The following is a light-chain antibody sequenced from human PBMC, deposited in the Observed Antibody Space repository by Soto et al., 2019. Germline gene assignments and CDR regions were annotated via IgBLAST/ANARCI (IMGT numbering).Light chain of an antibody. CDR3: QQYGSSPLT. Sequence: EIVLTQSPGTLSLSPGERATLSCRASQSVSSSYLGWYKQKPGQAPRLLISGASSRATGIPDRFSGSGSGTDFTLTISRLEPEDFAVYYCQQYGSSPLTFGGGTKVEIK. CDR2: GAS. J-gene: IGKJ4*01. CDR1: QSVSSSY. V-gene: IGKV3-20*01.